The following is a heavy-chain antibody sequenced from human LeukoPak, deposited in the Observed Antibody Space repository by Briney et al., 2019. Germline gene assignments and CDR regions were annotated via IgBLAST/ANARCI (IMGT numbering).Heavy chain of an antibody. V-gene: IGHV3-30*04. CDR1: GFTFSSYA. CDR3: ARDRAKTWIQLPLWYYYGMDV. D-gene: IGHD5-18*01. J-gene: IGHJ6*02. CDR2: ISYDGSNK. Sequence: GGSLRLSCAASGFTFSSYAMHWVRQAPGKGLEWVAVISYDGSNKYYADSVKGRFTISRDNSKNTLYLQMNSLRSDDTAVYYCARDRAKTWIQLPLWYYYGMDVWGQGTTVTVSS.